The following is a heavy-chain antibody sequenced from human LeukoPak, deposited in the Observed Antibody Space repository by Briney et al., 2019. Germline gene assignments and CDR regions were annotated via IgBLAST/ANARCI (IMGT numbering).Heavy chain of an antibody. Sequence: SENLSRNCTVSGGSISSYYWSWIRQPPGKGLEWIGYIYYSGSTNYNPSLKSRVTISVDTSKNQFSLKLSSVTAADTAVYYCARGQIAVAGTVDYGMDVWGKGTTVTVSS. CDR1: GGSISSYY. CDR3: ARGQIAVAGTVDYGMDV. D-gene: IGHD6-19*01. CDR2: IYYSGST. V-gene: IGHV4-59*01. J-gene: IGHJ6*04.